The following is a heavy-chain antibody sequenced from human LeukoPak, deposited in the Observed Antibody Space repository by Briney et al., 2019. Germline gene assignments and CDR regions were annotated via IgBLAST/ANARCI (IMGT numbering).Heavy chain of an antibody. CDR1: GYTFTGYY. CDR3: ARSLYCTNGVCYGRALGRYYFDY. V-gene: IGHV1-69*05. Sequence: GASVKVSCKASGYTFTGYYMHWVRQAPGQGLEWMGGIIPIFGTANYAQKFQGRVTITTDESTSTAYMKLSSLRSEDTAVYYCARSLYCTNGVCYGRALGRYYFDYWGQGTMVTVSS. CDR2: IIPIFGTA. J-gene: IGHJ4*02. D-gene: IGHD2-8*01.